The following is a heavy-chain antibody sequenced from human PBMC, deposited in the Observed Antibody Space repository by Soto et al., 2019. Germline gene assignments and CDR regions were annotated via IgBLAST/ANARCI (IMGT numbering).Heavy chain of an antibody. Sequence: QITLKESGPTLVKPTQTLTLTCTFSGFSLSTSGVGVGWIRQPPGKALEWLALIYWDDDKRYSPSLKSRLTNTKDTSKNQVVLTMANMDPVDPATYFCAHFDTVLGGECYFACWGQGTLVTVSS. CDR1: GFSLSTSGVG. CDR3: AHFDTVLGGECYFAC. J-gene: IGHJ4*02. CDR2: IYWDDDK. V-gene: IGHV2-5*02. D-gene: IGHD3-16*01.